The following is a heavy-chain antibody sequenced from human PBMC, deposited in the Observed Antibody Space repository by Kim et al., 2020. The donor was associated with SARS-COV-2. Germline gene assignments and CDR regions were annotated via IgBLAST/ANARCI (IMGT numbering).Heavy chain of an antibody. CDR2: VNAANDET. CDR1: GYTFKSYP. D-gene: IGHD4-4*01. Sequence: ASVKVSCKASGYTFKSYPIHWVRQAPGQRLEWMGWVNAANDETKYSQKFQDRVTITRDTSANTAYMDLRSLTFEDTAIYYCARDMNPTVYDYWGQGTLVTVSS. CDR3: ARDMNPTVYDY. V-gene: IGHV1-3*01. J-gene: IGHJ4*02.